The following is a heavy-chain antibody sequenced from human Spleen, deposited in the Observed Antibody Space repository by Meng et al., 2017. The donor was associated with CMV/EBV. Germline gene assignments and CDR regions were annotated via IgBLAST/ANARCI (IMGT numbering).Heavy chain of an antibody. V-gene: IGHV3-11*01. Sequence: CAGSGFLFCDFYIKGFRQDPGKGLESVSYISKTATTTYYAESVKGRFSISRDNTRNIVYLQMNRLRVDDTTIYFCARGLTFPWGQGTLVTVSS. CDR1: GFLFCDFY. D-gene: IGHD2-21*02. CDR3: ARGLTFP. J-gene: IGHJ1*01. CDR2: ISKTATTT.